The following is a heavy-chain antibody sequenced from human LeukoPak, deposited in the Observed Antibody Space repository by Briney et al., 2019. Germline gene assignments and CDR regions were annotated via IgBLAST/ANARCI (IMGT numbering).Heavy chain of an antibody. CDR3: AKEGYCSGGNCYSGFWY. CDR1: GFTFSSYW. V-gene: IGHV3-23*01. CDR2: IISSGGST. D-gene: IGHD2-15*01. Sequence: GGSLRLSCAASGFTFSSYWMTWVRQAPGKGLEWVSGIISSGGSTYYTDSVKGRFTISRDNSKNTLYLQMNSLRAEDTAVYYCAKEGYCSGGNCYSGFWYWGQGTLVTVSS. J-gene: IGHJ4*02.